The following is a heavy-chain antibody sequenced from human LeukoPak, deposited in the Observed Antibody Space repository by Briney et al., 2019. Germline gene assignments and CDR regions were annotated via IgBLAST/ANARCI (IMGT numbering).Heavy chain of an antibody. D-gene: IGHD6-13*01. CDR2: ITWDGGST. J-gene: IGHJ4*02. V-gene: IGHV3-43D*03. Sequence: GGSLRLSCAASGFTFDDFAMHWVRQAPGKGLEWVSLITWDGGSTYYADSVKGRFTISRDNSKNSLYLQMNSLRAEDTALYYCAKGTSSWHEFDYWGQGTLATVSS. CDR3: AKGTSSWHEFDY. CDR1: GFTFDDFA.